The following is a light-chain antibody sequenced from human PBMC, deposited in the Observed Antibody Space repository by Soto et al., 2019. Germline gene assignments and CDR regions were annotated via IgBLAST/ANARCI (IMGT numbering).Light chain of an antibody. J-gene: IGLJ2*01. Sequence: QLVLTQSPSASASLGASVKLTCTLSSGHSSYAIACHQQQPEKGPRYLMKLSSDGSHSKGDGIPDRFSGSSSGAERYLTISILQSEDEADYYCQTWDTGARVVFGGGTKLTVL. CDR1: SGHSSYA. CDR3: QTWDTGARVV. V-gene: IGLV4-69*01. CDR2: LSSDGSH.